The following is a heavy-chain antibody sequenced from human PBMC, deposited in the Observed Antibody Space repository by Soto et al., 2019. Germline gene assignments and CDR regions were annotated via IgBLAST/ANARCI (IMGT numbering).Heavy chain of an antibody. CDR3: ASSDCSGGSCYPDY. J-gene: IGHJ4*02. CDR2: IYYSGST. Sequence: SETLSLTCTVSGGSISSYYWSWIRQPPGKGLEWIGYIYYSGSTNYNPSLKSRVTISVDTSKNQFSLKLSSVTAADTAVYYCASSDCSGGSCYPDYWGQGTLVTVSS. CDR1: GGSISSYY. D-gene: IGHD2-15*01. V-gene: IGHV4-59*01.